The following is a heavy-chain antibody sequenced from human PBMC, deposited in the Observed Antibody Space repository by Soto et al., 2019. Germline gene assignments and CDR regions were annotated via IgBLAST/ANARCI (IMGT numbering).Heavy chain of an antibody. CDR1: GGSISSYY. Sequence: SETLSLTCTVSGGSISSYYWSWIRQPPGKGLEWIGYIYYSGSTNYNPSLKSRVTISVDTSKNQFSLKLSSVTAADTAVYYCARHFMVRPTYYYYYMDVWGKGTTVTVSS. J-gene: IGHJ6*03. CDR2: IYYSGST. CDR3: ARHFMVRPTYYYYYMDV. D-gene: IGHD3-10*01. V-gene: IGHV4-59*08.